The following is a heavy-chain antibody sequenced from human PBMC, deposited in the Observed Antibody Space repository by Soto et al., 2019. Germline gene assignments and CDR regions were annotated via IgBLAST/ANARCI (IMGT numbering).Heavy chain of an antibody. D-gene: IGHD1-1*01. CDR3: ASYPCTRYKLIGDCFDV. Sequence: SVKVSFKASGETFGRCTIIRLRQAPGQGLECMGGIKPISDITNYAQRFQGRVTLTADASTSTIYLELRSLRSEDTAMYYCASYPCTRYKLIGDCFDVWGQGTLVTVSS. V-gene: IGHV1-69*13. CDR2: IKPISDIT. CDR1: GETFGRCT. J-gene: IGHJ5*01.